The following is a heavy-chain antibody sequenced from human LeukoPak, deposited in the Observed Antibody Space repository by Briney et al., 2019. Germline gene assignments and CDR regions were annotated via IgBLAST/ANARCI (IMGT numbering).Heavy chain of an antibody. Sequence: ASVTVSCTASGYTFTGYYVHWVRQAPGQGLEWMGRINPNSGDTNYAQKFQGRVTMTRDTSISTAYMELSRLRSDDTAVYYCARDYCGGDCFPDYWGQGTLVTVSS. CDR1: GYTFTGYY. D-gene: IGHD2-21*02. CDR2: INPNSGDT. V-gene: IGHV1-2*06. CDR3: ARDYCGGDCFPDY. J-gene: IGHJ4*02.